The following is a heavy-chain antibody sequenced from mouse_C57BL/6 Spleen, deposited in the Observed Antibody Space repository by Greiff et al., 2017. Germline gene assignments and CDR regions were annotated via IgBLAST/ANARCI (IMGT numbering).Heavy chain of an antibody. D-gene: IGHD1-1*01. J-gene: IGHJ1*03. CDR1: GFNIKDYY. CDR2: IDPEDGDT. Sequence: EVQGVESGAELVRPGASVKLSCTASGFNIKDYYMHWVKQRPEQGLEWIGRIDPEDGDTEYAPKFQGKATMTADTSSNTAYLQLSSLTSEDTAVYYCTMGYYGSSYPRYFDVWGTGTTVTVSS. CDR3: TMGYYGSSYPRYFDV. V-gene: IGHV14-1*01.